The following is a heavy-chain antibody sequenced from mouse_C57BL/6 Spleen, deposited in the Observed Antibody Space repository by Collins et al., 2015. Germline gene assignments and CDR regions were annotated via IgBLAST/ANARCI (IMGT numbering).Heavy chain of an antibody. Sequence: QVQLQQSGAELVKPGASVKISCKATGYTFSSYWIEWVKQRPGHGLEWIGEILPGSGSTNYNEKFKGKATFTADTSSNTAYMQLSSLTSEDSAVYYCARSDYGSRFAYWGQGTLVTVSA. J-gene: IGHJ3*01. CDR2: ILPGSGST. D-gene: IGHD1-1*01. CDR1: GYTFSSYW. CDR3: ARSDYGSRFAY. V-gene: IGHV1-9*01.